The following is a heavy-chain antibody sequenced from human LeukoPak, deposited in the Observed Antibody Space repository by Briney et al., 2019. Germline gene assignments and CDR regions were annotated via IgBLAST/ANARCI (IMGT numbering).Heavy chain of an antibody. V-gene: IGHV3-23*01. CDR3: AKTEAAAHINWFDP. D-gene: IGHD6-13*01. Sequence: GGSLRLSCAASGFTFGSYAMSWVRQAPGKGLEWFSAISGSGGSTYYAASVKGRFTISRDNSKNTLYLQMNSLRAEDTAVYYCAKTEAAAHINWFDPWGQGTLVTVSS. CDR2: ISGSGGST. CDR1: GFTFGSYA. J-gene: IGHJ5*02.